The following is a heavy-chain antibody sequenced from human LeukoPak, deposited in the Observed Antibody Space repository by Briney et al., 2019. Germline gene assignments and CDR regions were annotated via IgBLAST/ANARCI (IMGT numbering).Heavy chain of an antibody. CDR2: IYPSDSDT. CDR1: GYFFTSYW. CDR3: ARGVVVPAAMGYFDY. Sequence: GESLKISCKGSGYFFTSYWIGWVRQMPGKGLEWMGIIYPSDSDTKYSPSFQGQVTISADKSISTAYLQWSSLQASDTAMYYCARGVVVPAAMGYFDYWGQGTLVTVSS. J-gene: IGHJ4*02. V-gene: IGHV5-51*01. D-gene: IGHD2-2*01.